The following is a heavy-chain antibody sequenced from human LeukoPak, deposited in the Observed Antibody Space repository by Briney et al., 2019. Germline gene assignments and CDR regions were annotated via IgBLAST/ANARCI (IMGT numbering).Heavy chain of an antibody. CDR3: AVSGSYLDY. CDR2: IYYNGST. CDR1: GGSISSYY. D-gene: IGHD1-26*01. J-gene: IGHJ4*02. V-gene: IGHV4-59*01. Sequence: PSETLSLTCTVSGGSISSYYWSWIRQPPGKGLEWIGYIYYNGSTNYNPSLKSRVTISVDTSKNHFSLKLSSVTAADTAVYYCAVSGSYLDYWGQGTLVTVSS.